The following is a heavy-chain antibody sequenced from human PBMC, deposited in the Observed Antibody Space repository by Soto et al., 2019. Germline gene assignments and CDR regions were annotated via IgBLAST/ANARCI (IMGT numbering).Heavy chain of an antibody. D-gene: IGHD4-17*01. CDR1: GYTFTSYG. V-gene: IGHV1-18*01. J-gene: IGHJ4*02. CDR2: ISAYNGNT. Sequence: ASVKVSCKASGYTFTSYGISWVRQAPVQGLEWMGWISAYNGNTNYAQKLQGRVTMTTDTSTSTAYMELRSLRSDDTAVYYCARATDPYGDLNYWGQGTLVTVSS. CDR3: ARATDPYGDLNY.